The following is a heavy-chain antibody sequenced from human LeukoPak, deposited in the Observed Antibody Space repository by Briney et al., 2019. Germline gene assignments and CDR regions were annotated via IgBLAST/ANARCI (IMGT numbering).Heavy chain of an antibody. J-gene: IGHJ2*01. V-gene: IGHV3-21*04. Sequence: GGSLRLSCAASGFTFSSYSMNWVRQAPGKGLEWVSSISSSSSYIYYADSVKGRFTISRDNAKNSLYLQMNSLRAEDTAVYYCARDRCSSRSCYLTITQKGYFDLWGRGTVVTVSS. CDR2: ISSSSSYI. CDR1: GFTFSSYS. D-gene: IGHD2-2*01. CDR3: ARDRCSSRSCYLTITQKGYFDL.